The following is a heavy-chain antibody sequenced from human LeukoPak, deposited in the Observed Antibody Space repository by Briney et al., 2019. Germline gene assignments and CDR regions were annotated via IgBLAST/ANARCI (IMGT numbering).Heavy chain of an antibody. V-gene: IGHV3-33*06. CDR2: IWYGGSNK. CDR1: GFTFSSYG. Sequence: PGGSLRLSCAASGFTFSSYGMHWVRQAPGKGLEWVAVIWYGGSNKYYAASVKGRFTISRDNSKNTLYLQMNSLRAEDTAVYYCAKGSSGVLVYHFDYWGQGTLVTVSS. D-gene: IGHD3-10*01. J-gene: IGHJ4*02. CDR3: AKGSSGVLVYHFDY.